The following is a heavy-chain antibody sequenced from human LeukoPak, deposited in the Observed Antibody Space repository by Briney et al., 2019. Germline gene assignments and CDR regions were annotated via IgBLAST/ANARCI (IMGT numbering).Heavy chain of an antibody. CDR1: GGSISSYDYY. J-gene: IGHJ4*02. CDR3: ARMVRGDRYFDY. D-gene: IGHD3-10*01. Sequence: SSQTLSLTCTVSGGSISSYDYYWSWIRQPPGQGLVWLGYIYYSGSTYYNPSLKSRVTISVDTSKNQFPLKLSSVTAADTAVYYCARMVRGDRYFDYWGQGTLVTVSS. CDR2: IYYSGST. V-gene: IGHV4-30-4*08.